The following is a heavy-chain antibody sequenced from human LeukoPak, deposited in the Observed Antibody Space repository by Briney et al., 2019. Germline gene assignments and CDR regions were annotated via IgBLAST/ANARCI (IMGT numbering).Heavy chain of an antibody. CDR1: GGSISSYY. CDR2: IYYSGST. Sequence: SETLSLTCTVSGGSISSYYWSWVRQPPGKGLEWIGYIYYSGSTNYNPSLKSRVTISVDTSKNQFSLKLSSVTAADTAVYYCARTGAGAASPLDYWGQGTLVTVSS. CDR3: ARTGAGAASPLDY. V-gene: IGHV4-59*01. J-gene: IGHJ4*02. D-gene: IGHD1-26*01.